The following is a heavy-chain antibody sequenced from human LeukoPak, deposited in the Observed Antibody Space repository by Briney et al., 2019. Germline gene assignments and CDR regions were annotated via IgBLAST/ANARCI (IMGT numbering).Heavy chain of an antibody. Sequence: ASVKVSCKASGYTFTGYYMHWVRQAPGQGLEWMGWINPNSGGTNYAQKFQGRVTMTRDTSISTAYMELSSLRSEDTAVYYCARGSGYCSGGSCYSSAFDIWGQGTMVTVSS. CDR1: GYTFTGYY. V-gene: IGHV1-2*02. J-gene: IGHJ3*02. CDR2: INPNSGGT. D-gene: IGHD2-15*01. CDR3: ARGSGYCSGGSCYSSAFDI.